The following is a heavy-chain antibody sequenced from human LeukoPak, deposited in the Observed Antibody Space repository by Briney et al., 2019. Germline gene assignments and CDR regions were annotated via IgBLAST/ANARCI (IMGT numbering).Heavy chain of an antibody. CDR2: IHSSGNT. J-gene: IGHJ4*02. V-gene: IGHV4-59*01. D-gene: IGHD3-22*01. Sequence: RTSDTLSLTCTVSGGSISNYYWSWIRQPPGKGLEWIGYIHSSGNTNYNPSLESRVTISVDTSKNQFSLRLSSVTAADAAVYYCARSRDFNDRGGFDSWGQGTQVTVSS. CDR3: ARSRDFNDRGGFDS. CDR1: GGSISNYY.